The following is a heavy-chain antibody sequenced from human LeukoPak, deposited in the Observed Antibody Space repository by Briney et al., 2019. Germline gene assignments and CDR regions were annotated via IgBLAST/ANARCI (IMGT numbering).Heavy chain of an antibody. Sequence: PSETLSLTCTVSGGSISSYYWSWIRQPPGKGLEWIGYIYYSGSTNYNPSLKSRVTISLDTSRNQFSLKLSSVTAADTAVYYCARELSITMIVVVSPFDPWGQGTLVTVSS. V-gene: IGHV4-59*12. J-gene: IGHJ5*02. CDR3: ARELSITMIVVVSPFDP. D-gene: IGHD3-22*01. CDR1: GGSISSYY. CDR2: IYYSGST.